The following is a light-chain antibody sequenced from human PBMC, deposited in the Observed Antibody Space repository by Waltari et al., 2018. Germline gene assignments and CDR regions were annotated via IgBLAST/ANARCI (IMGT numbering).Light chain of an antibody. CDR2: DVS. Sequence: QSALTPPASVSGSPGQSITLPCPGTSSDVGAYNYVPWYQQHPGKAPKLMISDVSDWPSGVSNRFSGSKSGNTASLTISGLQAEDEADYFCMSYTSSSSWIFGGGTKLTVL. V-gene: IGLV2-14*03. J-gene: IGLJ2*01. CDR3: MSYTSSSSWI. CDR1: SSDVGAYNY.